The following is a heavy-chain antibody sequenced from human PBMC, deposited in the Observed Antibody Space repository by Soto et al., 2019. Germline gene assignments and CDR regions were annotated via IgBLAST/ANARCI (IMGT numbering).Heavy chain of an antibody. CDR1: GGTFSSYA. CDR2: IIPIFGTA. D-gene: IGHD3-22*01. J-gene: IGHJ4*02. V-gene: IGHV1-69*13. Sequence: SVKVSCEASGGTFSSYAISWVRQAPGQGLEWIGGIIPIFGTANYAQKFKGRVTIAADESTTTAYMELSSLRSEDTAVYYCVRGWGYDSSDYYYAYWGQGTLVTVSS. CDR3: VRGWGYDSSDYYYAY.